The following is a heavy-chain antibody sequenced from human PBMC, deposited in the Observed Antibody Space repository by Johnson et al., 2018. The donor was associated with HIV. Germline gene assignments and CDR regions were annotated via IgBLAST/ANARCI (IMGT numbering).Heavy chain of an antibody. D-gene: IGHD1-26*01. CDR1: GFTFSSYG. J-gene: IGHJ3*02. CDR3: AKDPVGATLAFDI. Sequence: QVQLVECGGGVVQPGGSLRLSCAASGFTFSSYGMHWVRQAPGKGLEWVAFIRYDGSNKYYADSVKGRFTISRNNSKNTLYLQMNSLRAEDTAVYYCAKDPVGATLAFDIWGQGTMVTVSS. CDR2: IRYDGSNK. V-gene: IGHV3-30*02.